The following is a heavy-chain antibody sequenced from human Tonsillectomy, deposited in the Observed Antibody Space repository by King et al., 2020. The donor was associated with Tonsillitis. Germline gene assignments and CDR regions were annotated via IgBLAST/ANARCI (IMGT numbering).Heavy chain of an antibody. D-gene: IGHD3-16*01. CDR2: ISGSGGST. V-gene: IGHV3-23*04. J-gene: IGHJ4*02. Sequence: VQLVESGGGLVQPGGSLRLSCAASGFTFSSYAMSWVRQAPGKGLEWISAISGSGGSTYYADSVKGRFTISRDNSKNTLYLQMNSLRAEDTAVYYCARDIRGDRAVDYWGQGTLVTVSS. CDR3: ARDIRGDRAVDY. CDR1: GFTFSSYA.